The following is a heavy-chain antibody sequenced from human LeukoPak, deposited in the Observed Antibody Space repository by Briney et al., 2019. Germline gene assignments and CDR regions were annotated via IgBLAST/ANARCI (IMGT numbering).Heavy chain of an antibody. CDR3: AKAHGEYYFDY. Sequence: GGSLRLSCAASGFTFSSYGMHWVRQAPGKGLEWVAVISYDGSNKYYADSVKGRFTISRDNSKNTLYLQMNSLRAEDTAVYYCAKAHGEYYFDYWGQGTLVTVSP. V-gene: IGHV3-30*18. CDR2: ISYDGSNK. CDR1: GFTFSSYG. J-gene: IGHJ4*02.